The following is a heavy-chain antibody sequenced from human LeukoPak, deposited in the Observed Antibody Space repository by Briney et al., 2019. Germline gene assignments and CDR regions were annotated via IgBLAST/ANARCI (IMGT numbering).Heavy chain of an antibody. CDR2: MSGSGGST. V-gene: IGHV3-23*01. CDR1: GFTFSAYA. Sequence: PGGSLRLSCAASGFTFSAYAMKWVRQAPGRGLEWVSGMSGSGGSTYYADSVKGRFTISRDNSKNTLYLQINSLRVEDTAVYYCAKSLYRCAAGMACDNWGQGTLVTVSS. J-gene: IGHJ4*02. CDR3: AKSLYRCAAGMACDN. D-gene: IGHD6-13*01.